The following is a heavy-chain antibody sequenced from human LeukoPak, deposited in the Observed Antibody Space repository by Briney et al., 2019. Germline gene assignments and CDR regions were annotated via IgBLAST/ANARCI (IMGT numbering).Heavy chain of an antibody. D-gene: IGHD1-20*01. CDR1: GGSISSSSYY. Sequence: SETLSLTCTVSGGSISSSSYYWGWIRQPPGKGLEWIVSIYYSGRTYYNPPLKSRVTISVDTSKNQFSLKLSSVTAADTAVYYCARHPAITGTANWFDPWGQGTLVTVSS. V-gene: IGHV4-39*01. CDR2: IYYSGRT. CDR3: ARHPAITGTANWFDP. J-gene: IGHJ5*02.